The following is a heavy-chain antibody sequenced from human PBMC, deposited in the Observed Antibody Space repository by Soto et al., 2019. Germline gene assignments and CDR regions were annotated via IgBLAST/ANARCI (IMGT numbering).Heavy chain of an antibody. J-gene: IGHJ4*02. Sequence: ASVKVSCKASGGTFSSYAISWVRQAPGQGLEWMGGIIPILGIANYAQKFQGRVTITADKSTSTAYMELSSLRSEDTALYYCARLGYCSSTSCSYYFDYWGQGTLVTVSS. CDR2: IIPILGIA. CDR1: GGTFSSYA. CDR3: ARLGYCSSTSCSYYFDY. D-gene: IGHD2-2*01. V-gene: IGHV1-69*10.